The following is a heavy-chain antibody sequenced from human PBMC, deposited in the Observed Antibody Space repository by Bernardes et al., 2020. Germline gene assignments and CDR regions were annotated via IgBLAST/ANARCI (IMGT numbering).Heavy chain of an antibody. CDR2: IYYSGST. CDR1: GGSISSYY. J-gene: IGHJ6*04. D-gene: IGHD3-3*01. V-gene: IGHV4-59*01. CDR3: SRAGDFDYYFYGMDV. Sequence: SETLSLTCTVSGGSISSYYWSWIRQPPGKGLEWIGYIYYSGSTNYNPSPKSRVTISVDTSKNPFSLKLSSVTAADTAVYYCSRAGDFDYYFYGMDVWGKGTTVTVSS.